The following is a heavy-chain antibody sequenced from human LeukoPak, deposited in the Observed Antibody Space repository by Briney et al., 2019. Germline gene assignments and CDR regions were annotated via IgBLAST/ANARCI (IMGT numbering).Heavy chain of an antibody. Sequence: ASVKVSCKVSGYTLTELSMHWVRQAPGKGLEWMGGFDPEDGETIYAQKFQGRVTMTEDTSTDTAYMGLSSLKSEDTAVYYCSTDLYMGVYAYWGQGTLVTVSS. CDR1: GYTLTELS. D-gene: IGHD6-13*01. V-gene: IGHV1-24*01. J-gene: IGHJ4*02. CDR2: FDPEDGET. CDR3: STDLYMGVYAY.